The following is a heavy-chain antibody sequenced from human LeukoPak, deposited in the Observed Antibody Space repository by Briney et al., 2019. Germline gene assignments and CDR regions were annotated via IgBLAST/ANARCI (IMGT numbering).Heavy chain of an antibody. Sequence: ASVKVSCKASGYTFTSYDINWVRQATGQGLEWMGWMNPNSGNTGYAQKFQGRVTITRNTSISTAYMELSSLRSEDTAVYYCASLYGDYDPWAFDYWGQGTLVTVSS. D-gene: IGHD4-17*01. V-gene: IGHV1-8*03. CDR2: MNPNSGNT. CDR1: GYTFTSYD. CDR3: ASLYGDYDPWAFDY. J-gene: IGHJ4*02.